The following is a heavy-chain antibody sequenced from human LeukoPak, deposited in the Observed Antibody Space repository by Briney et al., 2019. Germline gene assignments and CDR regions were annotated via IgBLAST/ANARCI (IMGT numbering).Heavy chain of an antibody. CDR2: ISSSSSYI. Sequence: GGSLRLSCAASGFTFRSYSMNWVRQAPGKGLEWVSSISSSSSYIYYADSVKGRLTISRDNAKNSLYLQMNSLRAEDTAVYYCVISRIAVGSWGQGTLVTVSS. J-gene: IGHJ5*02. CDR3: VISRIAVGS. V-gene: IGHV3-21*01. CDR1: GFTFRSYS. D-gene: IGHD6-19*01.